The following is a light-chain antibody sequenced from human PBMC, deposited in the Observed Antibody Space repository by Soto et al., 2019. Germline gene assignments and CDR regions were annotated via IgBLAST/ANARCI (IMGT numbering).Light chain of an antibody. Sequence: ETVMTQSPATLSLSPGERASLSCRASQSLSNKLAWYQQKPGQAPRLLIYGASTRANDIPVRFSAGGSGTEFTLTISSLQSEDFALYYCQQYDNWPLTFGGGTKVDIK. CDR1: QSLSNK. CDR3: QQYDNWPLT. J-gene: IGKJ4*01. V-gene: IGKV3-15*01. CDR2: GAS.